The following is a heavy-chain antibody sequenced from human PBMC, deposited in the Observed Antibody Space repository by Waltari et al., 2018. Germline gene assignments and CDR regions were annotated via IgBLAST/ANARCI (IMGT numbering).Heavy chain of an antibody. J-gene: IGHJ4*02. D-gene: IGHD6-13*01. V-gene: IGHV1-2*06. Sequence: QVQLVQSGAAGKKPGASVKVSCKAYGYTFTGYYMYWVRQAPGQGLEWMGRINPNSGGTNYAQKFQGRVTMTRDTSISTAYMELSRLRSDDTAVYYCARGASSWYVIDYWGQGTLVTVSS. CDR3: ARGASSWYVIDY. CDR1: GYTFTGYY. CDR2: INPNSGGT.